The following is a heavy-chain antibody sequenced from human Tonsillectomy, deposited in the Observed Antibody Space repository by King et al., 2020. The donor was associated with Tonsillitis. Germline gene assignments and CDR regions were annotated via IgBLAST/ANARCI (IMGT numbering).Heavy chain of an antibody. D-gene: IGHD3-22*01. CDR2: ISAYNGNT. J-gene: IGHJ4*02. V-gene: IGHV1-18*01. CDR3: ARVCYYDSSGYYYAPSFDY. Sequence: VQLVQSGAEVKKPGASVKVSCKASGYTFTSYGISWVRQAPGQGLEWMGWISAYNGNTNYAQKLQGRVTITTDTSTSTAYMELRSLRSDDTAVYYCARVCYYDSSGYYYAPSFDYWGQGTLVTVSS. CDR1: GYTFTSYG.